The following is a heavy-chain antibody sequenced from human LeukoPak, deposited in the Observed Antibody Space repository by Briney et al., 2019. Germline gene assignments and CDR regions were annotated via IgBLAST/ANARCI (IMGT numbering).Heavy chain of an antibody. V-gene: IGHV3-23*01. CDR3: AKSHSLEYRGYFDY. CDR2: ISDSGRST. CDR1: GFTFSVYA. Sequence: PGGSLGLSWSTSGFTFSVYAMSWVRQAPGKGLEWVSAISDSGRSTYSADSVKGRFTISRGNSKNTLYLLMNELSAEDTAVYYCAKSHSLEYRGYFDYWGQGTLVTVSS. J-gene: IGHJ4*02. D-gene: IGHD2/OR15-2a*01.